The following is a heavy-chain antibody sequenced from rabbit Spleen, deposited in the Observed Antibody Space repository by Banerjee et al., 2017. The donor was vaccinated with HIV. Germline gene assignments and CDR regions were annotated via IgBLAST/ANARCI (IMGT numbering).Heavy chain of an antibody. J-gene: IGHJ6*01. CDR3: ASTTTPSSMYYGMDL. CDR2: IYTGSSGST. CDR1: GFSFSSSYY. D-gene: IGHD3-3*01. Sequence: QSLEESGGDLVKPEGSLTLTCTASGFSFSSSYYMCWVRQAPGKGLEWIACIYTGSSGSTYYASWAKGRFTISKTSSTTVTLQMTSLTAADTATYFCASTTTPSSMYYGMDLWGPGTIVPS. V-gene: IGHV1S40*01.